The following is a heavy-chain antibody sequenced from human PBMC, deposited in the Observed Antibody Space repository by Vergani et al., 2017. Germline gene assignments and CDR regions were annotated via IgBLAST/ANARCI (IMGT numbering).Heavy chain of an antibody. V-gene: IGHV4-38-2*01. CDR1: GYSISSGYY. J-gene: IGHJ4*02. D-gene: IGHD1-26*01. Sequence: QVQLQESGPGLVKPSETLSLTCAVSGYSISSGYYWGWIRQPPGKGLEWIGSIYHSGSTYYNPSLKSRVTISVDTSKNQFSLKLSSVTAADPAVYYCARRFSGSLDDWGQGTLVTVSS. CDR3: ARRFSGSLDD. CDR2: IYHSGST.